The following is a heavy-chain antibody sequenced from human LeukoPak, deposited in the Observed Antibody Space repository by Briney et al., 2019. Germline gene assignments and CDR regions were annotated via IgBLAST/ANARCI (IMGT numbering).Heavy chain of an antibody. V-gene: IGHV4-34*01. Sequence: SETLSLTCAVYVGSVSGYYWSWIRQPPGKGLEWIGEINHSGSANYNPSLKSRVTISVDTSKNQFSLKLSSVTAADTAVYYCARGTLTVTTSFDYWGQGTLVTVSS. J-gene: IGHJ4*02. D-gene: IGHD4-17*01. CDR3: ARGTLTVTTSFDY. CDR1: VGSVSGYY. CDR2: INHSGSA.